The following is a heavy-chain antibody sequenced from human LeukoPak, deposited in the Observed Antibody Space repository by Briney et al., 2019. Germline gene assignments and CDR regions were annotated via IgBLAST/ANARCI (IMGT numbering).Heavy chain of an antibody. CDR1: GFTFSSKS. Sequence: GGCLRLSCAASGFTFSSKSMSWVRQAAGKGLGCVLSICSGGSYINYAESGKGRFTISRDNAKNSLYLEMNSLRADDTAVYYCARGYCSSTSCYGYYYYGMDVWGQGTTDTVSS. CDR3: ARGYCSSTSCYGYYYYGMDV. D-gene: IGHD2-2*01. CDR2: ICSGGSYI. J-gene: IGHJ6*02. V-gene: IGHV3-21*01.